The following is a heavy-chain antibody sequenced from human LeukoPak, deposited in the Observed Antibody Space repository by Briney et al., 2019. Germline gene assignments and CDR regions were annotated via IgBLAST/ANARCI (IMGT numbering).Heavy chain of an antibody. CDR3: ARDRCSGGGCHFWYFDL. Sequence: EASLKVSCKASGYIFTGYYMHWVRQAPGQGLERMGWIKTNSGDTKYAKKFEGRVTMTRDTSISTAYMEVNSLTSDDTAVYYCARDRCSGGGCHFWYFDLWGRGTLVTVSS. V-gene: IGHV1-2*02. J-gene: IGHJ2*01. D-gene: IGHD2-15*01. CDR1: GYIFTGYY. CDR2: IKTNSGDT.